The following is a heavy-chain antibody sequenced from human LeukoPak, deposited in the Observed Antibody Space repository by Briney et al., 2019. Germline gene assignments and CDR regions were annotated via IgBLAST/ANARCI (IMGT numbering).Heavy chain of an antibody. V-gene: IGHV3-23*01. J-gene: IGHJ3*02. Sequence: GGSLRLSCAASGFTFSNYEMNWVRQAPGKGLEWVSAISGSGGSTYYADSVKGRFTISRDNSKNTLYLQMNSLRAEDTAVYYCAKAPQYYDFWSGLRGAFDIWGQGTMVTASS. CDR1: GFTFSNYE. CDR3: AKAPQYYDFWSGLRGAFDI. CDR2: ISGSGGST. D-gene: IGHD3-3*01.